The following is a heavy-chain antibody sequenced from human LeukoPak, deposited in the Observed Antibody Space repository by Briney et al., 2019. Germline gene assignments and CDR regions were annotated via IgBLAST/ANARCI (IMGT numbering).Heavy chain of an antibody. Sequence: PGGSLRLSCAASGFIFKNYEMNWVRQAPGGGLEGVSSVSGSGSTIYYTDSVKGGFTISRDNAKNSLFLQMNSLRVEDTAVYYCVRVYCSTTSCYGVDSWGQGTLVTVSS. D-gene: IGHD2-2*01. J-gene: IGHJ4*02. CDR1: GFIFKNYE. CDR2: VSGSGSTI. CDR3: VRVYCSTTSCYGVDS. V-gene: IGHV3-48*03.